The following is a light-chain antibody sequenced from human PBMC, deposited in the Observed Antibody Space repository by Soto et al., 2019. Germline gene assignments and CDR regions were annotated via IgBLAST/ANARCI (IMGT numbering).Light chain of an antibody. CDR2: DND. J-gene: IGLJ2*01. V-gene: IGLV1-51*01. CDR3: GTWDSSLSADLV. Sequence: QSVLTQPPSVSAAPGQRVTISCSGSSSNIGNNYVSWYQKLPGTAPTLIIFDNDQRPSGIPDRFSGCKSGTSAALDITGLQTGDEADYYCGTWDSSLSADLVFGGGTKLTVL. CDR1: SSNIGNNY.